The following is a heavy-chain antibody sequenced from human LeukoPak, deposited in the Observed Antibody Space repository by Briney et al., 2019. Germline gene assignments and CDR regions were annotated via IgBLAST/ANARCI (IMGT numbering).Heavy chain of an antibody. CDR3: ARDGYYDFWSGYFTNYYYYYMDV. V-gene: IGHV3-20*04. CDR2: INWNGGST. Sequence: GGSLRLSCAASGFTFDDYGMSWVRQAPGKGLEWVSGINWNGGSTGYADSVKGRFTISRDNAKNSLYLQMNGLRAEDTASYYCARDGYYDFWSGYFTNYYYYYMDVWGKGTTVTVSS. D-gene: IGHD3-3*01. J-gene: IGHJ6*03. CDR1: GFTFDDYG.